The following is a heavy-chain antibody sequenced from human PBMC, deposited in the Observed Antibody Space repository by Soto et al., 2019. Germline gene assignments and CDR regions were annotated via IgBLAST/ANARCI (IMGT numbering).Heavy chain of an antibody. CDR2: TYYNGNA. Sequence: SETLSLTCNVSGGCIDRGNYYWDWLRQPPGKGLEWIGTTYYNGNAYYNPSLKSRVSMSVDTSKNQFSLKLVSVTAADTAVYYCARHFVAVVIKGWGYWGQGTLVTVS. V-gene: IGHV4-39*01. CDR1: GGCIDRGNYY. D-gene: IGHD3-10*01. CDR3: ARHFVAVVIKGWGY. J-gene: IGHJ4*02.